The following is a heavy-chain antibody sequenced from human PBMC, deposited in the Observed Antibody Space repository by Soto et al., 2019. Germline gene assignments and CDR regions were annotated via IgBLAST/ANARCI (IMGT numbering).Heavy chain of an antibody. D-gene: IGHD4-17*01. Sequence: ASVKVSCKASGYTFTSYYMHWVRQAPGQGLERKGIINPSGGSTSYAQKFQGRVTMTRDTSTSTVYMELSSLRSEDTAVYYCARDTTVVTPPYWYFDLWGRGTLVTVSS. CDR1: GYTFTSYY. V-gene: IGHV1-46*01. J-gene: IGHJ2*01. CDR3: ARDTTVVTPPYWYFDL. CDR2: INPSGGST.